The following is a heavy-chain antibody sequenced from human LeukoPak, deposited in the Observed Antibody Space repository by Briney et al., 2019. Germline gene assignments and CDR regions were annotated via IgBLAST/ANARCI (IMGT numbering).Heavy chain of an antibody. CDR1: GGSISSYY. D-gene: IGHD3-10*01. J-gene: IGHJ4*02. V-gene: IGHV4-59*01. Sequence: PSETLSLTCTVSGGSISSYYWSWIRQPPGKGLEWIGYIYYSGSTNYNPSLKSRVTISVDTSKNQFSLKLSSVTAAGTAVYYCARDSGIGVDYWGQGTLVTVSS. CDR2: IYYSGST. CDR3: ARDSGIGVDY.